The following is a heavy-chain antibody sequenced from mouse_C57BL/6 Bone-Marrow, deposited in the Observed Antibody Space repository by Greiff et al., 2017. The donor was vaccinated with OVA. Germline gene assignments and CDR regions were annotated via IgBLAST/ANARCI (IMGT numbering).Heavy chain of an antibody. Sequence: VQLQQSGAELVRPGTSVKLSCKASGYAFTNYLIEWVKQRPGQGLEWIGVINPGSGGTNYNEKFKGKATLTADKSSSTAYMQLSHLTSGYSAVYVCARSTVVPDRYFDVWGTGTTVTVSS. CDR2: INPGSGGT. V-gene: IGHV1-54*01. D-gene: IGHD1-1*01. CDR1: GYAFTNYL. CDR3: ARSTVVPDRYFDV. J-gene: IGHJ1*03.